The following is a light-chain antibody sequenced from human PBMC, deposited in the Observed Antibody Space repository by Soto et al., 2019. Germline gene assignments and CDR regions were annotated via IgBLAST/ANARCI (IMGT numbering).Light chain of an antibody. CDR3: QQYNKWPPWA. V-gene: IGKV3-15*01. Sequence: EVVMTQSPATLSVSPGERATLSCRASESVSSNLAWYQQRPGQAPRLVIYGASTRATGIPARFSGGGSGTEFTLTISSLQSEDFAVYYCQQYNKWPPWAFGQGTKVDIK. CDR2: GAS. CDR1: ESVSSN. J-gene: IGKJ1*01.